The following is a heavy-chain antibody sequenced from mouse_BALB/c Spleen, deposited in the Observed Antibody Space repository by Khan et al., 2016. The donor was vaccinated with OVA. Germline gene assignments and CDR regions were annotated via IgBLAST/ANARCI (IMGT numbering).Heavy chain of an antibody. D-gene: IGHD2-1*01. V-gene: IGHV9-3-1*01. CDR2: INTYIGEP. CDR1: GYSFTNYV. CDR3: ASGNRDFDY. J-gene: IGHJ2*01. Sequence: QIQLVQSGPELKKPGETVKISCKASGYSFTNYVMNWVKQAPGKGLKWMGWINTYIGEPIYSDDFKGRFAFSLETSASTACLQINNIKNEETATYFCASGNRDFDYWGQGTTLTVSS.